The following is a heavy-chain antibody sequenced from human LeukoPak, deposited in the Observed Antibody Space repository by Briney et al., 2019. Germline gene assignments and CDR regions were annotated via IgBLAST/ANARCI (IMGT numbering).Heavy chain of an antibody. D-gene: IGHD2-15*01. CDR1: GGSISSSSYY. J-gene: IGHJ4*02. V-gene: IGHV4-39*02. CDR2: INHSGST. CDR3: ARSETFSGVVVEY. Sequence: PSETLSLTCTVSGGSISSSSYYWSWIRQPPGKELEWIGEINHSGSTNYNPSLKSRVTISVDTSKNHFSLKLSSVTAADTAVYYCARSETFSGVVVEYWGQGTLVTVSS.